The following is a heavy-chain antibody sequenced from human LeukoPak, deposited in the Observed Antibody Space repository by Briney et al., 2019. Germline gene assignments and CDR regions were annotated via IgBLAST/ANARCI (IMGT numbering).Heavy chain of an antibody. CDR2: IYHSGST. CDR3: ASAWFGEFFDY. D-gene: IGHD3-10*01. V-gene: IGHV4-30-2*01. Sequence: SETLSLTCAVSGGSIGSGGYSWSWIRQPPGKGLEWIGYIYHSGSTYYNPSLKSRVTISVDRSRNQFSLKLSSVTAADTAVYYCASAWFGEFFDYWGQGTLVTVSS. J-gene: IGHJ4*02. CDR1: GGSIGSGGYS.